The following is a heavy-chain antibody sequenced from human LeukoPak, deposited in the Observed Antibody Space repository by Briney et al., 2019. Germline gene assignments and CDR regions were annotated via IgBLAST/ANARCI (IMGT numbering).Heavy chain of an antibody. V-gene: IGHV4-59*01. Sequence: SETLSLTCTVSGSSISSYYWGGIGRPPGRERDGMGYIYYSGSTNYNPSLKSRVTISVDTSKNQFSLKLSSVTAADTAVYYCARDSSGRFYNWFDPWGQGTLVTVSS. J-gene: IGHJ5*02. D-gene: IGHD6-19*01. CDR1: GSSISSYY. CDR2: IYYSGST. CDR3: ARDSSGRFYNWFDP.